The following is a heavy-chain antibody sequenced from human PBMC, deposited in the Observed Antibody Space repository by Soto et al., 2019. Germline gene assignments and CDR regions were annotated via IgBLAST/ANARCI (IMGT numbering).Heavy chain of an antibody. CDR3: ARRVTGGGERFDP. J-gene: IGHJ5*02. CDR2: IYSSGNT. Sequence: QVQLQVSGPGLVEPSQTLSLTCTVSGASVSSGDYYWTWIRQPPGKDLEWIGYIYSSGNTNYNPSLRSRVTLSKDTSKNHFSLNLSSVTAADTAGYYCARRVTGGGERFDPWGQGTLVTVSS. CDR1: GASVSSGDYY. D-gene: IGHD7-27*01. V-gene: IGHV4-30-4*01.